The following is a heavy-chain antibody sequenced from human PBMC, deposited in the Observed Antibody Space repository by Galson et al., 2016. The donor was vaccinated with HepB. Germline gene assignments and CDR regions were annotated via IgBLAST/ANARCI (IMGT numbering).Heavy chain of an antibody. D-gene: IGHD4-23*01. CDR1: EFTFSSYA. CDR3: AKSILDYRGNSPAFDI. V-gene: IGHV3-23*01. J-gene: IGHJ3*02. CDR2: ISGGGDST. Sequence: SLRLSCAASEFTFSSYAMNWVRQAPGKGLEWVSAISGGGDSTYYADSVKGRFTISRDNSRNTLYLRMNSLRAEDRAVYYCAKSILDYRGNSPAFDIWGQGTMVTVSS.